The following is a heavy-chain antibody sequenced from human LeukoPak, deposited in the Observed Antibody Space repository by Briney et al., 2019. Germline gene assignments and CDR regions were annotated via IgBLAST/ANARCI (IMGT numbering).Heavy chain of an antibody. Sequence: GGSLRPSCAASGFTFRNYAMSWVRQAPKDVLEWVSTISGSGVDTDYADSVKDRSPISRDNSRNTLYLQMTSLRAEDTAVYYCAKHQDWTVTVPDYWGQGTLVTVSS. CDR3: AKHQDWTVTVPDY. D-gene: IGHD4-17*01. V-gene: IGHV3-23*01. J-gene: IGHJ4*02. CDR1: GFTFRNYA. CDR2: ISGSGVDT.